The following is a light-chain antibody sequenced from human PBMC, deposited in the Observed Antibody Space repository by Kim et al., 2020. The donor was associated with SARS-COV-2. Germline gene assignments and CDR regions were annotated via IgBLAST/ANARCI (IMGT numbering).Light chain of an antibody. CDR3: QQLNSYPWT. V-gene: IGKV1-9*01. CDR2: AAS. J-gene: IGKJ1*01. Sequence: ASVGDRVTIPCRASQGISSYLAWYQQKPGKAPKLLIYAASTLQSGVPSRFSGSGSGTDFTLTISSLQPEDFATYYCQQLNSYPWTFGQGTKVEIK. CDR1: QGISSY.